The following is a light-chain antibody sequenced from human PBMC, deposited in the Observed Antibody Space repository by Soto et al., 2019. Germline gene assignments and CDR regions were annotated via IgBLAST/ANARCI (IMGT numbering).Light chain of an antibody. Sequence: DIQMTQSPSTLSASVGDKVTFTCRASQSISNWLAWYQQKPGKAPKLLIYDASTLESGVPSRFSGSGSGTEFTLTISSLKPDDFATYYCQQYNSSPTFGQGTKVDI. CDR3: QQYNSSPT. CDR2: DAS. CDR1: QSISNW. J-gene: IGKJ1*01. V-gene: IGKV1-5*01.